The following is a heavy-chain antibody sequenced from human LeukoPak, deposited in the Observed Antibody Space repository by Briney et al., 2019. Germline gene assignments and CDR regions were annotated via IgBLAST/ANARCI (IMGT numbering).Heavy chain of an antibody. V-gene: IGHV3-11*01. Sequence: PGGSLRLSCAASGFTFSDYYMSWIRQAPGKGLEWLSYINIGGTNSHYADSVKGRFTISRDNKKSLYLEMNNLRTEDTAVYYCATDGAGFDTWGQGVLVTVSS. CDR2: INIGGTNS. CDR3: ATDGAGFDT. CDR1: GFTFSDYY. J-gene: IGHJ5*02.